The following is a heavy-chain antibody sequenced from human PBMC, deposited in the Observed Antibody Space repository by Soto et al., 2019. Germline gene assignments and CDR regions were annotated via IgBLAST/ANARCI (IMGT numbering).Heavy chain of an antibody. CDR2: ISAYNGNT. V-gene: IGHV1-18*01. D-gene: IGHD7-27*01. Sequence: QVQLVQSGAEVKKPGASVKVSCKASGYTFTSYGISWVRQAPGQGLEWMGWISAYNGNTNYAQKLQGRVTMTTDTVTSTAYMELRSLRSDDTAVYYCARDRGRANWGSMVSFDYWGQGTLVTVSS. CDR1: GYTFTSYG. CDR3: ARDRGRANWGSMVSFDY. J-gene: IGHJ4*02.